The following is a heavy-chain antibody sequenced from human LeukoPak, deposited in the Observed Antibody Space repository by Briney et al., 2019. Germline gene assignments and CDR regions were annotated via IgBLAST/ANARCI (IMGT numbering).Heavy chain of an antibody. CDR2: ISGSGGST. CDR1: GFTFSSYA. V-gene: IGHV3-23*01. J-gene: IGHJ6*03. D-gene: IGHD2-2*01. Sequence: GGSLRLSCAASGFTFSSYAMTWVRQAPGKGLEWVSGISGSGGSTYYADSVKGRFTISRDNSKNTLYLQMNSLRAEDTAVYYCAKDLVPAAMIHYYYMDVWGKGTTVTVSS. CDR3: AKDLVPAAMIHYYYMDV.